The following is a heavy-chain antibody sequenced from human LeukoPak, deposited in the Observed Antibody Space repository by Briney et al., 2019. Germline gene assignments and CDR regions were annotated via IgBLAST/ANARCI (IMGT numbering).Heavy chain of an antibody. Sequence: GGSLRLSCAASGFTFSSYAMNWVRQAPGKGLEWVSTISGSDGNTYYADSVKGRFTISRDNSKNTLYLQMNSLRAEDTAVNYCAKSKVGAATMGRFDYLGQGTLVTVSS. CDR1: GFTFSSYA. CDR3: AKSKVGAATMGRFDY. J-gene: IGHJ4*02. D-gene: IGHD2-15*01. V-gene: IGHV3-23*01. CDR2: ISGSDGNT.